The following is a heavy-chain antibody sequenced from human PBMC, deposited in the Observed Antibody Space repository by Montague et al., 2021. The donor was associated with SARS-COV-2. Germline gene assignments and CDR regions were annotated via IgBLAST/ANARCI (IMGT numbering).Heavy chain of an antibody. CDR2: IYWDDDE. Sequence: PALVKPTQALTLTCTFSGFSLSTSAVTVTWIRQPPGKALEWLALIYWDDDERYSPSLKSRLTISKDTSKNQVVLTMTNMDPVDTATYYCAHKLPCNSGSPFASWGQGTLVTVSS. V-gene: IGHV2-5*02. D-gene: IGHD1-26*01. J-gene: IGHJ5*02. CDR1: GFSLSTSAVT. CDR3: AHKLPCNSGSPFAS.